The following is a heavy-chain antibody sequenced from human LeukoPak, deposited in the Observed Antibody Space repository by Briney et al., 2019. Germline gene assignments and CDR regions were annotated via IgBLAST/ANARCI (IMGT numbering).Heavy chain of an antibody. Sequence: SVKVSCKASGGTFSSYAISWVRQAPGQGLEWMGRIIPIFGIANYAQKFQGRVTITADKSTSTAYMELSSLKSEDTAVYYCARDSYYDSSGYFPYYWGQGTLVTVSS. D-gene: IGHD3-22*01. CDR3: ARDSYYDSSGYFPYY. CDR1: GGTFSSYA. J-gene: IGHJ4*02. CDR2: IIPIFGIA. V-gene: IGHV1-69*04.